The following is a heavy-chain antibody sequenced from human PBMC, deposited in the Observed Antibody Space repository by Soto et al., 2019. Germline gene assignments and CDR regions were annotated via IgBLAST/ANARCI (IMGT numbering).Heavy chain of an antibody. CDR2: IKTTAEGGTT. CDR1: GVPFSNAW. Sequence: GGSLRLSCAASGVPFSNAWVNWARQATGKGLEWVGRIKTTAEGGTTDYAAPVRGRFTMSRDESKNTLYLQMNSLRAEDTAVYDCTRSITGFSYADSWGRGTLVTVSS. J-gene: IGHJ4*02. D-gene: IGHD2-2*01. V-gene: IGHV3-15*07. CDR3: TRSITGFSYADS.